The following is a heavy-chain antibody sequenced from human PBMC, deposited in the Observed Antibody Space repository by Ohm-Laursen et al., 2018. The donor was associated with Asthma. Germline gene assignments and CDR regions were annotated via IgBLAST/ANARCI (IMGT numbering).Heavy chain of an antibody. CDR2: IKQDGSET. CDR1: GFDFNNYW. V-gene: IGHV3-7*01. Sequence: SLRLSCAASGFDFNNYWMSWVRQAPGKGLEWVANIKQDGSETYYLDSVRGRFTVSRDNAKNSLFLQMSSLTAEDTAVYYCARLQPRLKCYYGMDVWGLGTTVTVS. J-gene: IGHJ6*02. CDR3: ARLQPRLKCYYGMDV.